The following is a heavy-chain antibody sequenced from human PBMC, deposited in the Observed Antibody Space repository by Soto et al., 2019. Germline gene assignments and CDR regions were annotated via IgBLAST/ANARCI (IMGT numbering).Heavy chain of an antibody. CDR1: GGSFSREA. D-gene: IGHD2-15*01. V-gene: IGHV1-69*12. Sequence: QVQLVQSGAEVKKPGSSVKVSCKASGGSFSREAINWVRQAPGQGPEWMGGILPFFGTACYAQKFQGRIIITADVTTTSAYRELSSLTFEAAGVYYGAGGPEFGGNSDAVDVWGQGTMVTVSS. J-gene: IGHJ3*01. CDR2: ILPFFGTA. CDR3: AGGPEFGGNSDAVDV.